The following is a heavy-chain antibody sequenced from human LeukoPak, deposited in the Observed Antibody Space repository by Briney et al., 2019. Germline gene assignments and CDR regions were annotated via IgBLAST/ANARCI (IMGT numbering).Heavy chain of an antibody. Sequence: PSETLSLTCTVSGGSISSYYWIWIRQPAGEGLEWIGRIYTSGSTNYNPSLKSRVTMSVDTSKNQFSLKLGSVAAADTAVYYCARDSSGWLFDYWGQGTLVTVSS. D-gene: IGHD6-19*01. CDR3: ARDSSGWLFDY. CDR2: IYTSGST. V-gene: IGHV4-4*07. CDR1: GGSISSYY. J-gene: IGHJ4*02.